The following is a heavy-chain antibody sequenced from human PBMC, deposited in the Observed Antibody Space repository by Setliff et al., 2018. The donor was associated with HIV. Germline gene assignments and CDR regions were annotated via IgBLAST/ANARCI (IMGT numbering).Heavy chain of an antibody. CDR1: GFTFSSYG. CDR2: TRNKANGYIT. J-gene: IGHJ4*02. CDR3: VRAAAGLDI. Sequence: PGESLKISCSASGFTFSSYGMHWVRQAPGKGLEWVGRTRNKANGYITEYGASVQGRFTISRDNSKDSLSLQMNNLKAEDTAVYYCVRAAAGLDIWSQGIRVTVSS. V-gene: IGHV3-72*01.